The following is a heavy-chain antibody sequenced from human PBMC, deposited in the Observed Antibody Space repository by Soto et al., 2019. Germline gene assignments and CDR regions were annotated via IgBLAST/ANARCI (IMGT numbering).Heavy chain of an antibody. CDR1: GFTFTSYV. CDR3: AKDSNKYSSSLRGRYFDY. CDR2: ISGGGSTA. Sequence: ASGGGLVQRGGSPRLSCAASGFTFTSYVMSWVRQAPGKGLEWVAGISGGGSTAFYADSVKGRFTISRDNAKNTVVLQMDSLRAEDTAIYYCAKDSNKYSSSLRGRYFDYWGQGTLVTVSS. V-gene: IGHV3-23*01. D-gene: IGHD3-22*01. J-gene: IGHJ4*02.